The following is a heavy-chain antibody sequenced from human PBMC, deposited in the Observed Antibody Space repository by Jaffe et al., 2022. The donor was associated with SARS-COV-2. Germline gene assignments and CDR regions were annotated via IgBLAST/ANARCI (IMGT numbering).Heavy chain of an antibody. Sequence: QITLKESGPTLVKPTQTLTLTCSFSGFSLSTSGLGVGWIRQSPGKALEWLALIYWDDDKRYSPSLKSRLTIIKDTSKSQVVLIMTNMGPVDTATYYCAHRSCGGDCHQVRFGGVDYWGQGALVTVSS. CDR1: GFSLSTSGLG. D-gene: IGHD2-21*02. CDR3: AHRSCGGDCHQVRFGGVDY. V-gene: IGHV2-5*02. J-gene: IGHJ4*02. CDR2: IYWDDDK.